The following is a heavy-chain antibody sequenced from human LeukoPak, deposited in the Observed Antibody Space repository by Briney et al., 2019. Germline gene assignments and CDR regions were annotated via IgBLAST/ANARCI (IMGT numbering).Heavy chain of an antibody. D-gene: IGHD2-2*02. CDR1: GDTVSNNTAA. CDR2: TFYRPEWYR. Sequence: SQTLSLTCAISGDTVSNNTAAWNWIRQSPSRGLEWLGRTFYRPEWYRDYAVSVKSRITINPDTSKNQFSLQLQSVTPEDTAVYFCARDSAIGLDALDIWGQGTMVTVSS. J-gene: IGHJ3*02. V-gene: IGHV6-1*01. CDR3: ARDSAIGLDALDI.